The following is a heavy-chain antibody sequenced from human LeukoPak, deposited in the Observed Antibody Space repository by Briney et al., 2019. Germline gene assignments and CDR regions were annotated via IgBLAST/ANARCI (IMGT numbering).Heavy chain of an antibody. CDR1: GGSISSYY. J-gene: IGHJ4*02. D-gene: IGHD1-26*01. V-gene: IGHV4-59*01. CDR3: ARSIVGATPYYFDY. Sequence: SETLSLTCTVSGGSISSYYWSWIRQPPGKGLEWIGYIYYSGSTNYNPSLKSRVTISVDTSKNQFSLKLSSVTAADTAVYYCARSIVGATPYYFDYWGQGTLVTVSS. CDR2: IYYSGST.